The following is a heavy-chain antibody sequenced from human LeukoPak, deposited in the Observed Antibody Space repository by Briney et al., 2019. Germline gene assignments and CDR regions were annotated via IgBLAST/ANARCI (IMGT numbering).Heavy chain of an antibody. CDR3: ASGRWSRDYYVLDY. CDR2: ISSSSSYI. Sequence: PGGSLRLSCAASGFTFSTYSMNWVRQAPGKGLEWVSSISSSSSYIYYADSVKGRFTISRDNAKNSLYLQMNSLRAEDTAVYYCASGRWSRDYYVLDYWGQGTLVTVSS. J-gene: IGHJ4*02. D-gene: IGHD3-16*01. V-gene: IGHV3-21*01. CDR1: GFTFSTYS.